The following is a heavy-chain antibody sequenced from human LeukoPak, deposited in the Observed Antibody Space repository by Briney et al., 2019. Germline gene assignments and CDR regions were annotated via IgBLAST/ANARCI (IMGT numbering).Heavy chain of an antibody. V-gene: IGHV1-2*02. CDR2: INPNSGGT. CDR1: GYTFTGYY. J-gene: IGHJ4*02. D-gene: IGHD1-26*01. Sequence: APVKVSCKASGYTFTGYYMHWVRQAPGQGLEWMGWINPNSGGTNYAQKFQGRVTMTRDTSISTAYMELSRLRSDDTAVYYCARAAPKIVGATPDYWGQGTLVTVSS. CDR3: ARAAPKIVGATPDY.